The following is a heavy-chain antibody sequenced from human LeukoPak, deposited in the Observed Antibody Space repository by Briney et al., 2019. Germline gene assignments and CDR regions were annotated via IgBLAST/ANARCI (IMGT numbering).Heavy chain of an antibody. V-gene: IGHV3-30*18. Sequence: GGSLRLSCAASGFTFSSYGMHWVRQAPGKGLEWVAVISYDGSNKYYADSVKGRFTISKDNSKNTLYLQMNSLRAEDTAVYYCAKVAGILWYFDLWGRGTLVTVSS. J-gene: IGHJ2*01. CDR2: ISYDGSNK. D-gene: IGHD6-19*01. CDR1: GFTFSSYG. CDR3: AKVAGILWYFDL.